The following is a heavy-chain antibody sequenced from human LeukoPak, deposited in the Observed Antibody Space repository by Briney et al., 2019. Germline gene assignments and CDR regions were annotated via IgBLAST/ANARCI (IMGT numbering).Heavy chain of an antibody. V-gene: IGHV3-49*03. J-gene: IGHJ4*02. Sequence: GRSLRLSCIASGFTFGDDAWSWFRQAPGKGLEFIAFIRKKGYGETTDYAASVRGRFTVSRDDAMSVAYLPMNSLQTEDTALYYCSRGLHDYGDSNYYFDQWGRGTLVIVSS. D-gene: IGHD4-17*01. CDR1: GFTFGDDA. CDR2: IRKKGYGETT. CDR3: SRGLHDYGDSNYYFDQ.